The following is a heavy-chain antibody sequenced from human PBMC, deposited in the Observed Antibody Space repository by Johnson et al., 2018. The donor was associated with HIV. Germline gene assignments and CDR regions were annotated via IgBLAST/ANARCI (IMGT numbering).Heavy chain of an antibody. CDR3: AKGRGVAATSGAGAFDI. D-gene: IGHD6-19*01. Sequence: MLLVESGGGLVQPGGSLRLSCAASGFTFSSYWMHWVRQAPGKGLVWVSRINSDRSSTSYADSVKGRFTISRHNSKNTLHLQMNSLRAEDTAEYCCAKGRGVAATSGAGAFDIWGQGTMVTVS. CDR2: INSDRSST. V-gene: IGHV3-74*01. J-gene: IGHJ3*02. CDR1: GFTFSSYW.